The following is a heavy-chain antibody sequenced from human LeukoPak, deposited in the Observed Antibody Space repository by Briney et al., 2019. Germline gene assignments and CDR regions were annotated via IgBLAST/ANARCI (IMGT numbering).Heavy chain of an antibody. D-gene: IGHD6-19*01. J-gene: IGHJ5*02. CDR2: ISGSGGST. CDR1: GFTFSSYA. CDR3: AKDHSRWLAGPNWFDP. Sequence: GGSLRLSCAASGFTFSSYAMSWARQAPGKGLEWVSAISGSGGSTYYADSVKGRFTISRDNSKNTLYLQMNSLRAEDTAVYYCAKDHSRWLAGPNWFDPWGQGTLVTVPS. V-gene: IGHV3-23*01.